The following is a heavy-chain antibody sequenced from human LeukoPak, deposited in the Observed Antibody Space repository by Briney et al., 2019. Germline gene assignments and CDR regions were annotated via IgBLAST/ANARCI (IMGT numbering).Heavy chain of an antibody. J-gene: IGHJ4*02. V-gene: IGHV4-34*01. CDR2: INHSGST. D-gene: IGHD4-17*01. Sequence: SETLSLTCAVYGGSFSGYYWSWIRQPPGKGLEWIGEINHSGSTNYNPSLKSRVTISVDTSKNQFSLKLSSVTAADTAVYSCARGGDYGDYFDYWGQGTLVTVSS. CDR1: GGSFSGYY. CDR3: ARGGDYGDYFDY.